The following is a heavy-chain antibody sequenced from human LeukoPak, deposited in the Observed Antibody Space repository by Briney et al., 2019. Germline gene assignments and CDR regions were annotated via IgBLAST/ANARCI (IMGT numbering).Heavy chain of an antibody. J-gene: IGHJ6*02. CDR3: ARDINSSGWSLYYYYGMDV. V-gene: IGHV3-48*01. Sequence: GGSLRLSCAASGFTFSSYSMNWVRQAPGKGLEWVSYISSSSSTIYYADSVKGRFTISRDNAKNSLYLQMNSLRAEDTAVYYCARDINSSGWSLYYYYGMDVWGQGTTVTVSS. CDR2: ISSSSSTI. D-gene: IGHD6-19*01. CDR1: GFTFSSYS.